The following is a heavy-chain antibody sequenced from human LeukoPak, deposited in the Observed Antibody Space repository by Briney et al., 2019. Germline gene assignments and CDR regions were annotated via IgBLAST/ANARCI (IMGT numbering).Heavy chain of an antibody. Sequence: PGGSLRLSCAASGFTFSSYWMHWVRQAPGKGLVWVSRINSDGSSTSYADSVKGRFTISRDNAKNTLYLQMNSLRAEDTAVYYCARRAKRVGRGAFDIWGQGTMVTVSS. J-gene: IGHJ3*02. CDR3: ARRAKRVGRGAFDI. CDR1: GFTFSSYW. V-gene: IGHV3-74*01. D-gene: IGHD1-26*01. CDR2: INSDGSST.